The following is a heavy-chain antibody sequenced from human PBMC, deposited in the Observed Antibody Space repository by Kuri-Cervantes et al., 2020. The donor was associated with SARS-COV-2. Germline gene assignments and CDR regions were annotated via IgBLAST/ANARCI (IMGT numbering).Heavy chain of an antibody. CDR1: GGSISSYY. J-gene: IGHJ4*02. Sequence: GSLRLSCTVSGGSISSYYWSWIRQPPGKGLEWIGYIYYSGSTNYNPSLKSRVTISVDTSKNQFSLKLSSVTAADTAVYYCARVKSVVTPDIGYWGQGTLVTVSS. V-gene: IGHV4-59*01. CDR2: IYYSGST. CDR3: ARVKSVVTPDIGY. D-gene: IGHD4-23*01.